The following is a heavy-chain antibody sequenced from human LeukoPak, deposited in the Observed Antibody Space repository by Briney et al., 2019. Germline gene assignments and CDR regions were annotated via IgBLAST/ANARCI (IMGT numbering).Heavy chain of an antibody. D-gene: IGHD3-9*01. V-gene: IGHV3-30*04. J-gene: IGHJ4*02. CDR3: ARGIRYFDWLSIDY. Sequence: GGSLRLSCAAFGFTFSTYAMYWVRQAPGKGLAWVALISKDGDNKYHADSVKGRFTISRDNSKNTLYLQMNSLRPEDTAVYYCARGIRYFDWLSIDYWGQGTLVTVSS. CDR2: ISKDGDNK. CDR1: GFTFSTYA.